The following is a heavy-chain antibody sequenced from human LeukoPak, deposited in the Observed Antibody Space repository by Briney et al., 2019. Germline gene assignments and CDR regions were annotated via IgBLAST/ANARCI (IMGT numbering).Heavy chain of an antibody. Sequence: PSETLSLTCAVYGGSFSGYYWSWIRQPPGKGLEWIGEINHSGSTNYNPSLKSRVTISVDTYKNQFSLKLSSVTAADTAVYYCARARGGSGSYYELNFDYWGQGTLVTVSS. CDR1: GGSFSGYY. J-gene: IGHJ4*02. D-gene: IGHD3-10*01. CDR2: INHSGST. CDR3: ARARGGSGSYYELNFDY. V-gene: IGHV4-34*01.